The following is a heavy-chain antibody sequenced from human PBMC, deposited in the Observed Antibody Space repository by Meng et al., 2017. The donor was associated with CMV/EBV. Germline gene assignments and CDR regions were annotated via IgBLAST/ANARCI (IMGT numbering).Heavy chain of an antibody. J-gene: IGHJ4*02. CDR1: GASISSGDYY. D-gene: IGHD3-22*01. CDR2: IYYSGST. Sequence: SETLSLTCTVSGASISSGDYYWGWIRQPPGKGLEYLGYIYYSGSTYYNPSLKSRVTISVDTSKNQFSLKLSSVTAADTAVYYCAREAHYYDNSGYYSDYFDYWGQGTLVTVSS. V-gene: IGHV4-30-4*08. CDR3: AREAHYYDNSGYYSDYFDY.